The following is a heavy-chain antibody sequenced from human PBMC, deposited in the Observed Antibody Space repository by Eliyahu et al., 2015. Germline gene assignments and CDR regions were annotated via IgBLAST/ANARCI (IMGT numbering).Heavy chain of an antibody. Sequence: QVQLQESGPGLVKPSETLSLXCXVPGGXIXSYYXSXIRQPPGKGLEWIGYIYYSGSTNYNPSLKSXVTISVDTXKNQFSLKLSSVTAADTAVYYCARQADILTGYHGWFDPWGQGTLVTVSS. D-gene: IGHD3-9*01. CDR3: ARQADILTGYHGWFDP. J-gene: IGHJ5*02. CDR2: IYYSGST. V-gene: IGHV4-59*01. CDR1: GGXIXSYY.